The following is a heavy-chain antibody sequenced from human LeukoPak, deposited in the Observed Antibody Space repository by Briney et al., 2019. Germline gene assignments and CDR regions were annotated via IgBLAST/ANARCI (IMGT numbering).Heavy chain of an antibody. V-gene: IGHV3-23*01. D-gene: IGHD2-2*01. J-gene: IGHJ5*02. Sequence: GGSLRLSCAASGFTFSNYGMTWVRKTPGKGLEWLSGISGSGGSTYNADSVKGRFTISRDNSKNTLYLQMNSLRAEDTAVYYCAKDREYCSSTSCLLMGWFDPWGQGTLVTVSS. CDR3: AKDREYCSSTSCLLMGWFDP. CDR2: ISGSGGST. CDR1: GFTFSNYG.